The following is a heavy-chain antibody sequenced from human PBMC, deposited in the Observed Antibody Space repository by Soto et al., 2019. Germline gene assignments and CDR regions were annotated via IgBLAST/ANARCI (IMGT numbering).Heavy chain of an antibody. CDR1: GFTFSSYG. J-gene: IGHJ6*02. Sequence: PGGSLRLSCAVSGFTFSSYGMHWVRQAPGKGLEWVAAIWFDGSNKYYADSVKGRFTISRDNSKNTLYLQMNSLRAEDTALYYCAKGGELLEEYYYGMDVWGQGTTVTVSS. CDR3: AKGGELLEEYYYGMDV. V-gene: IGHV3-30*02. CDR2: IWFDGSNK. D-gene: IGHD1-26*01.